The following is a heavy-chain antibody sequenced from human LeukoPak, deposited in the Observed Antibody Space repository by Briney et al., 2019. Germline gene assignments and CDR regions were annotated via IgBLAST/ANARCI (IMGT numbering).Heavy chain of an antibody. CDR3: AKGVASPDAFDI. CDR2: ISSSGSTI. CDR1: GFTFSSYE. D-gene: IGHD5-12*01. V-gene: IGHV3-48*03. J-gene: IGHJ3*02. Sequence: QTGGSLRLSCAASGFTFSSYEMNWVRQAPGKGLEWVSYISSSGSTIYYADSVKGRFTISRDNAKNTLYLQMNSLRAEDTAVYYCAKGVASPDAFDIWGQGTMVTVSS.